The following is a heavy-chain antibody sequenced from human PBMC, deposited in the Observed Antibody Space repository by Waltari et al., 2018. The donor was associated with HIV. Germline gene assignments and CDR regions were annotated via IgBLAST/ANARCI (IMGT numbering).Heavy chain of an antibody. CDR1: GASISRGYYY. J-gene: IGHJ5*02. Sequence: QVQLQASGPGLVKPSQTLSLSCTFSGASISRGYYYWSWIRQHPGKGLEWIGYIYYSGYTHYSPSLQSRVTISVDTSKNHFSLNLSSVTAADTAVYYCARDKYGGHWFDPWGQGTLVTVSS. V-gene: IGHV4-31*03. CDR3: ARDKYGGHWFDP. D-gene: IGHD4-17*01. CDR2: IYYSGYT.